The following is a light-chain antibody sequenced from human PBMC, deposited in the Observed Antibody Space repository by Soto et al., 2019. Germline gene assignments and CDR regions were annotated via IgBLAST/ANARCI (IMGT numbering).Light chain of an antibody. CDR2: GAS. V-gene: IGKV3-20*01. CDR1: QSVSSSY. J-gene: IGKJ2*01. CDR3: QHYGSPPYT. Sequence: EIVMTQSPGTLSLSPGERATLSCRASQSVSSSYLAWYQQKPGQAPRLLIDGASSTTTSIPDRFSGSGSGKYFTLISSMLDHDDVAIYYWQHYGSPPYTFGEGTKLEIK.